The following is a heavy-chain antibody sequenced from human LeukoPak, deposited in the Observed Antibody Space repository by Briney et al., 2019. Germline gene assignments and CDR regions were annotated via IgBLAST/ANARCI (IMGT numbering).Heavy chain of an antibody. CDR3: ARASIYCSSTSCNQGLDY. D-gene: IGHD2-2*01. CDR1: GGSFSGYY. Sequence: PSETLFLTCAVYGGSFSGYYWSWIRQPPGKGLEWVGEINHSGSTNYNPSLKSRVTISVDTSKNQFSLKLSSVTAADTAVYYWARASIYCSSTSCNQGLDYWGQGTLVTVSS. V-gene: IGHV4-34*01. CDR2: INHSGST. J-gene: IGHJ4*02.